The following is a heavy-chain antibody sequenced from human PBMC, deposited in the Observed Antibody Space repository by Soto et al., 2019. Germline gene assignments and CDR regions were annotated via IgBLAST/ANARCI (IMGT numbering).Heavy chain of an antibody. D-gene: IGHD3-10*01. J-gene: IGHJ4*02. CDR1: GCNVSSNY. CDR2: IYSGGST. V-gene: IGHV3-66*01. Sequence: GGSLRLSCAASGCNVSSNYMSWVRQAPGKGLEWVSVIYSGGSTYYADSVKGRFTISRDNSKNTLYLQMNSLRAEDTAVYYCARGGTMALDYWGQGTLVTVSS. CDR3: ARGGTMALDY.